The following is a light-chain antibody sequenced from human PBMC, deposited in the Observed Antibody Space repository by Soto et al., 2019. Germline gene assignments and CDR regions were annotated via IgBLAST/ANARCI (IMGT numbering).Light chain of an antibody. CDR1: NSDVGAYNY. Sequence: QSALTQPPSASGSPGQSVTISCTGTNSDVGAYNYVSWYQQYPDKAPRLMIYEVSKRPSGVPDRFSGSKSANTASLTVSGLQAEDEADYYCSSYAGSNNLLFGGGTKVTVL. CDR2: EVS. V-gene: IGLV2-8*01. J-gene: IGLJ2*01. CDR3: SSYAGSNNLL.